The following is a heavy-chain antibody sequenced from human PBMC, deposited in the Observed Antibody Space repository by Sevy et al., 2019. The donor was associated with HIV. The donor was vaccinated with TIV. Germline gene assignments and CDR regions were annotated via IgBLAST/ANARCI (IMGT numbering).Heavy chain of an antibody. CDR1: GFTLDTHV. V-gene: IGHV3-30*18. CDR3: AKDPRRYGDNVEGFDY. CDR2: LSYDETVK. D-gene: IGHD4-17*01. Sequence: GGSLRLSCEVSGFTLDTHVMHWVHQAPGKGLEWVAGLSYDETVKYYGESVKGRFTISRDNSKNILFLQMNFLRVDDTAVYFCAKDPRRYGDNVEGFDYWGQGTLVTVSS. J-gene: IGHJ4*02.